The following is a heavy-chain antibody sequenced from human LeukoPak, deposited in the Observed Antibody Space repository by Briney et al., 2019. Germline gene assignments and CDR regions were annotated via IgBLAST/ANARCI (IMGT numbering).Heavy chain of an antibody. D-gene: IGHD6-19*01. CDR1: GFTFSSYA. V-gene: IGHV3-23*01. J-gene: IGHJ4*02. CDR3: ARRGSGWYVDY. Sequence: PGGSLRLSCAASGFTFSSYAMSWVRQAPGRGLEWVSAISGSGGGTSYADSVKGRFTISRDNSKNTLYLQMNSLRAEDTAVYYCARRGSGWYVDYWGQGTLVTVSS. CDR2: ISGSGGGT.